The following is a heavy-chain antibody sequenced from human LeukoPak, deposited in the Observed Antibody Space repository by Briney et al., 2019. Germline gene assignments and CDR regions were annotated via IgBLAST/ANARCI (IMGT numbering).Heavy chain of an antibody. V-gene: IGHV3-21*01. D-gene: IGHD1-1*01. J-gene: IGHJ5*02. CDR2: ITSTSTYI. Sequence: GGSLRLSCAVSGFTFSSYTMNRVRQAPGKGLEWVSSITSTSTYIYYADSVKGRFTISRDNAKNSLYLQMNSLRAEDTAIYYCARDLTLTSTCWFDRWGQGTLVTVSS. CDR3: ARDLTLTSTCWFDR. CDR1: GFTFSSYT.